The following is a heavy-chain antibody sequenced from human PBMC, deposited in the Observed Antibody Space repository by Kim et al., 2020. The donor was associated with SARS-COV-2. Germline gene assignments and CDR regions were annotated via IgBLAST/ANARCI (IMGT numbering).Heavy chain of an antibody. CDR1: GFTFSSYW. CDR2: IKQDGSEK. Sequence: GGSLRLSCAASGFTFSSYWMSWVRQAPGKGLEWVANIKQDGSEKYYVDSVKGRFTISRDNAKNSLYLQMNSLRAEDTAVYYCARGSNIVVVPAALFYYYYGRDVWGQGTTVTVSS. CDR3: ARGSNIVVVPAALFYYYYGRDV. V-gene: IGHV3-7*01. D-gene: IGHD2-2*01. J-gene: IGHJ6*01.